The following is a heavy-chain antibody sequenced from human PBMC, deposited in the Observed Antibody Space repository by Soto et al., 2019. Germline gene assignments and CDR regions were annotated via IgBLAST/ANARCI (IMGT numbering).Heavy chain of an antibody. CDR3: ARLHGYCISTSCYGYYGMDV. D-gene: IGHD2-2*01. V-gene: IGHV4-39*01. CDR1: GVSISSSSYY. CDR2: ISYSGST. Sequence: SETLSLTCTVSGVSISSSSYYWGWIRQPPRKGLEWIGSISYSGSTYYNPSLKSRVTMSVDTSKNQFSLKLSSVTAADTAVYYCARLHGYCISTSCYGYYGMDVWGQGTTVT. J-gene: IGHJ6*02.